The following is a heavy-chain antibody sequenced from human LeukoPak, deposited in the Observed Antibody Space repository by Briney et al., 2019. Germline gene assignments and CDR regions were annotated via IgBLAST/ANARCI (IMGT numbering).Heavy chain of an antibody. J-gene: IGHJ4*02. Sequence: SETLSLTCTVSGGSISSGGYYWSWIRQPPGKGLEWIGYIYHSGSTYYNPSLKNRVTISVEKSKNQFSLKLSSVTAADTAVYYCARATRITIFGVVISPSDYWGQGTLVTVSS. V-gene: IGHV4-30-2*05. CDR3: ARATRITIFGVVISPSDY. D-gene: IGHD3-3*01. CDR1: GGSISSGGYY. CDR2: IYHSGST.